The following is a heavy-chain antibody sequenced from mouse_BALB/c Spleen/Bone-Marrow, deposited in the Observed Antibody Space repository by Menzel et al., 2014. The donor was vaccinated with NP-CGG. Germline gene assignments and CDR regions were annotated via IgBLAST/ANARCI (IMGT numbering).Heavy chain of an antibody. CDR2: IRNKAYGYTT. Sequence: EVKLMESGGGLVQPGGSLRPSCTTSGFTFXDYYMSWVRQPPGKALEWLAFIRNKAYGYTTEYSASVRGRFTISRDNSQSILYLQMNTLRAEDSATYYCARFPMDYWGQGTSVTVSS. CDR3: ARFPMDY. J-gene: IGHJ4*01. V-gene: IGHV7-3*02. CDR1: GFTFXDYY.